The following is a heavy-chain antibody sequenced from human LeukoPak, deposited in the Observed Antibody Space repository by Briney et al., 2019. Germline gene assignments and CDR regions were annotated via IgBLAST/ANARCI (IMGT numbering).Heavy chain of an antibody. J-gene: IGHJ4*02. CDR2: ISAYNGNP. V-gene: IGHV1-18*01. CDR1: GYTFTSFG. Sequence: GASVKVSCKASGYTFTSFGIGWVRQAPGQGLEWMGWISAYNGNPTYAQKVQGRVAVTTDTSTSTAYMELRSLTSDDTAVYFCARAGQGYYYDTSAYYYDYWGQGTLVTVSS. CDR3: ARAGQGYYYDTSAYYYDY. D-gene: IGHD3-22*01.